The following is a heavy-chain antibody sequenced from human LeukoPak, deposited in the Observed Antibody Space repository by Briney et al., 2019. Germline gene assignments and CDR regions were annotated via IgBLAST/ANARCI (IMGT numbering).Heavy chain of an antibody. CDR3: VSPKYSSAWFFDY. V-gene: IGHV3-23*01. D-gene: IGHD6-19*01. J-gene: IGHJ4*02. CDR2: ISGSGGST. Sequence: GGSLRLSCAASGFTFSSYAMSWVRQAPGRGLEWVSAISGSGGSTYYADSVKGRFTISRDNSKNTLYLQMNSLRAEDTAVYYCVSPKYSSAWFFDYWGQGTLVTISS. CDR1: GFTFSSYA.